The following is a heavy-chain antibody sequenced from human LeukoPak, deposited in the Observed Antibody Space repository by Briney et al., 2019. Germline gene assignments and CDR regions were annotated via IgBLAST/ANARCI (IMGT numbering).Heavy chain of an antibody. CDR1: GFTFSSYW. V-gene: IGHV3-7*01. J-gene: IGHJ4*02. Sequence: TGGSLRLSCAASGFTFSSYWMSWVRQAPGKGLEWVANIKQDGSEKYYVDSVKGRFTISRDNAKNSLYLQMNSLRAEDTAVYYCARGGSIAARRSGDWGQGTLVTVSS. D-gene: IGHD6-6*01. CDR2: IKQDGSEK. CDR3: ARGGSIAARRSGD.